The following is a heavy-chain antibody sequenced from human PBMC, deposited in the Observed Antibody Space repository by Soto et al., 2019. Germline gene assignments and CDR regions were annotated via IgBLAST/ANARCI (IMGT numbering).Heavy chain of an antibody. J-gene: IGHJ6*03. CDR2: INHSGST. V-gene: IGHV4-34*01. CDR3: ARGSTYYYYYYMDV. Sequence: QVQLQQWGAGLLKPSETLSLTCAVYGGSFSGYYWSWTRQPPGKGLEWIGEINHSGSTNYNPSLKSRVTISVDTSKNQFSLKLSSVTAADTAVYYCARGSTYYYYYYMDVWGKGTTVTVSS. D-gene: IGHD1-1*01. CDR1: GGSFSGYY.